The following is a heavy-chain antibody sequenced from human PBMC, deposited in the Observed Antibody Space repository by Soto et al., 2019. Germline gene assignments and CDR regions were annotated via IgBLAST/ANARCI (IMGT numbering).Heavy chain of an antibody. D-gene: IGHD2-2*01. CDR1: GGDIYIGGDY. CDR3: ARGGSSTATWIDP. CDR2: IYHTGKT. V-gene: IGHV4-31*02. J-gene: IGHJ5*02. Sequence: SEPLCVRWSVSGGDIYIGGDYWTLLRQHPGKGLEGIGYIYHTGKTYYNPSLESRVTMSVDTSKNQFSLKLASVTAADTAVYYCARGGSSTATWIDPWGKGTLVTVSS.